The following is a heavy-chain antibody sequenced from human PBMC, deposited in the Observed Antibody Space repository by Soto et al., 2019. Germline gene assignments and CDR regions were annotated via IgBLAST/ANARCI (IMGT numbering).Heavy chain of an antibody. Sequence: SVEVSCEASGGPLSRYAISWVRQAPGQRLEWMGGIILIFGTANYAKKFQGRVTLNADESTRRAYMELRSLRSEDTAVYYCARYRGYCSSTSCSLAGPYHYRMYCWGKRTTSTVYS. J-gene: IGHJ6*04. CDR1: GGPLSRYA. CDR3: ARYRGYCSSTSCSLAGPYHYRMYC. D-gene: IGHD2-2*01. V-gene: IGHV1-69*01. CDR2: IILIFGTA.